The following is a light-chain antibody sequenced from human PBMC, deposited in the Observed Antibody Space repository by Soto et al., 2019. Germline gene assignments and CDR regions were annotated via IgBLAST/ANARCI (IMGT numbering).Light chain of an antibody. CDR3: QQYKNWPLIT. CDR1: QSINNW. Sequence: DIQMTQSPSTLSASVGDRVTITCRASQSINNWLAWYQQKPGKAPKLLIYKASSLESGVPSRFSGSGSGTEFTLTVSSLQSEDFAVYYCQQYKNWPLITFGQGTRLEIK. J-gene: IGKJ5*01. V-gene: IGKV1-5*03. CDR2: KAS.